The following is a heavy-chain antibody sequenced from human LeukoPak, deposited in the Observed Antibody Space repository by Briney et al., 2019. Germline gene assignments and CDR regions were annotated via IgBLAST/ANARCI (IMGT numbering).Heavy chain of an antibody. CDR2: ISGSGGST. V-gene: IGHV3-23*01. CDR1: GFTFSSYA. CDR3: AKVPPSSSWLYPGFHFDY. D-gene: IGHD6-13*01. Sequence: PGGSLRLSCAASGFTFSSYAMSWVRQAPGKGLEWVSAISGSGGSTYYADSVKGRFTISRDNSKNTLYLQMNSLRAEDTAVYYCAKVPPSSSWLYPGFHFDYWGQGTLVTVSS. J-gene: IGHJ4*02.